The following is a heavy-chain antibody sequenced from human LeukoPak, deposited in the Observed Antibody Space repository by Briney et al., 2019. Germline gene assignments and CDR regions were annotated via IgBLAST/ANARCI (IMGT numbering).Heavy chain of an antibody. D-gene: IGHD6-13*01. Sequence: PGGSLRLSCAASGFTFSSYSLNWVRQAPGKGLEWVSSISSSSSDIYYADSVKGRFTISRDNAKNSLYLQMNSLRAEDTAVYYCARPPYSSSWYGDYWGQGTLVTVSS. J-gene: IGHJ4*02. CDR3: ARPPYSSSWYGDY. V-gene: IGHV3-21*01. CDR1: GFTFSSYS. CDR2: ISSSSSDI.